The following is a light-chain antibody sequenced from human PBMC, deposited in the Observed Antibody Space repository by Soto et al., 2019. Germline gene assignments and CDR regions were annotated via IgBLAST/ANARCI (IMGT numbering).Light chain of an antibody. V-gene: IGLV2-11*01. J-gene: IGLJ1*01. CDR1: SSDVGGYNY. CDR3: CSYAGSYPFV. CDR2: DVD. Sequence: QSALTQPGSVSGSPGQSVTISCTGTSSDVGGYNYVSWYQHHPGKAPKLMIYDVDKRPSGVPGRFSGSKSGNTASLTISGLQAEDEADYYCCSYAGSYPFVFGTGTKV.